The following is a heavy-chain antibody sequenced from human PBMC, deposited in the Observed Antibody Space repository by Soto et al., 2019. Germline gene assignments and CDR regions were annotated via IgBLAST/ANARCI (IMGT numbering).Heavy chain of an antibody. CDR1: GGSISSYY. CDR2: TYYSGST. D-gene: IGHD3-16*01. J-gene: IGHJ3*02. Sequence: QVQLQASGPGLVKPSETLSLTCTVSGGSISSYYWSWIRQPPGKGLEWIGYTYYSGSTHYNPSLKIRVTRSVATAKNQCSLELSSVTAADTAVYYCATQSENVDFDIWGQGTMVTVSS. CDR3: ATQSENVDFDI. V-gene: IGHV4-59*01.